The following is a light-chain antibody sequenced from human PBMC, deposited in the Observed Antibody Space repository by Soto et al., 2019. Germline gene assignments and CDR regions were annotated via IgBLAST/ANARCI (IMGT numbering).Light chain of an antibody. CDR3: QHYNYWPRT. CDR1: QSVSSN. J-gene: IGKJ1*01. V-gene: IGKV3-15*01. CDR2: GAS. Sequence: EIVMTQSPATLSVSPGERATLSCRASQSVSSNLAWYQQKPGQAPRLLIYGASTRATGIPARFSGSGSGTEFTPTISILQSEDLAVSYGQHYNYWPRTFGKGTKVEIK.